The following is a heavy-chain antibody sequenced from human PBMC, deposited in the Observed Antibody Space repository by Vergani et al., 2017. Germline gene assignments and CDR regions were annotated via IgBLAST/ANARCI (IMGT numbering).Heavy chain of an antibody. Sequence: ELQLMESVGGVVQPGGSLRLSCAASGFTFSSYGMYWVRQAPGKGLEWVSVSSGSGGRAKYADSVKGRFTVSRDNSKKTLYLQLNRVRAEDTAVYYCARDVLPWDVHYFEYWGQGTLVTVSS. J-gene: IGHJ4*02. CDR1: GFTFSSYG. D-gene: IGHD1-26*01. V-gene: IGHV3-23*01. CDR3: ARDVLPWDVHYFEY. CDR2: SSGSGGRA.